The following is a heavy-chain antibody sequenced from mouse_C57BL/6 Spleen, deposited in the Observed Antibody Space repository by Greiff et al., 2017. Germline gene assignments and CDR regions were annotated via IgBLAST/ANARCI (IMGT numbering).Heavy chain of an antibody. Sequence: QVQLQQSGAELVKPGASVKISCKASGYAFSSYWMNWVKQRPGKGLEWIGQIYPGDGDTNYNGKFKGKATLAADKSSSTAYMQLSSLTSEDSAVYFCARPYYGNDYAMDDWGQGTSVTVSS. V-gene: IGHV1-80*01. D-gene: IGHD2-10*01. CDR1: GYAFSSYW. CDR2: IYPGDGDT. CDR3: ARPYYGNDYAMDD. J-gene: IGHJ4*01.